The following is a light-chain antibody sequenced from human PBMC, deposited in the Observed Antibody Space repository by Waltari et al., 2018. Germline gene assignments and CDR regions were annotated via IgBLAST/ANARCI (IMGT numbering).Light chain of an antibody. CDR3: QQYNSYSQT. CDR1: QGISSW. Sequence: DIQMTQSPSTLSASVGDRVTITCRASQGISSWLAWYQQKPGKAPKLLIYKASSLESGVPSRFSGSGSGTEFTLTISSLQPDDFATYYCQQYNSYSQTFGQGTKLEIK. V-gene: IGKV1-5*03. J-gene: IGKJ2*01. CDR2: KAS.